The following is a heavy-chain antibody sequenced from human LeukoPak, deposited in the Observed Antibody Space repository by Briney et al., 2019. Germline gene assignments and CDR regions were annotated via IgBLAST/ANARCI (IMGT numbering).Heavy chain of an antibody. CDR2: ISGGGDST. Sequence: GGSLRLSCAASGFTFSSYAMSWVRQAPGKGLEWVSSISGGGDSTYDADSVKGRFTISRDNSKNTLYLQMNSLRAEDTAVYYCAKVFFMDYWGQGTLVTVSS. J-gene: IGHJ4*02. CDR1: GFTFSSYA. V-gene: IGHV3-23*01. D-gene: IGHD2-8*01. CDR3: AKVFFMDY.